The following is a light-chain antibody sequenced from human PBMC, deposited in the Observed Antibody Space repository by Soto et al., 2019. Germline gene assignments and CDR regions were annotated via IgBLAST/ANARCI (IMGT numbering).Light chain of an antibody. CDR2: GAS. J-gene: IGKJ1*01. CDR3: QQYGSSGT. Sequence: EIVLTQSPGTLSLSPGERATLSCRASQSVSNNYLAWYQQKPGQAPRLLIYGASNRATDIPDRFSGSGSGTDIPLTISRLEPEDFAVYYWQQYGSSGTFGQGTKVEIK. V-gene: IGKV3-20*01. CDR1: QSVSNNY.